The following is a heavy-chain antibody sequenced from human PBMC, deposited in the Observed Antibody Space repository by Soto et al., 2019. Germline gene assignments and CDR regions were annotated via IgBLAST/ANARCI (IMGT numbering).Heavy chain of an antibody. Sequence: QITLKESGPTLVKPTQTLTLTCTFSGFSLRNSGVGVGWIRQPPGRALEWLALIYWDDDKRYSPSLQSRLTITTDTSKSQVVLTITNMDPVDTATYYCAHLTTGGFYFDYWGQGTLVTVSS. CDR1: GFSLRNSGVG. D-gene: IGHD4-17*01. CDR2: IYWDDDK. CDR3: AHLTTGGFYFDY. J-gene: IGHJ4*02. V-gene: IGHV2-5*02.